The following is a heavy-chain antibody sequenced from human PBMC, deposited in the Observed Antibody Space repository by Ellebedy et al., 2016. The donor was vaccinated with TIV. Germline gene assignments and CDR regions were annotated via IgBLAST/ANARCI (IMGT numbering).Heavy chain of an antibody. V-gene: IGHV3-7*01. Sequence: GESLKISXAASGFTFSSYAMSWVRQAPGKGLEWVANIKQDGGEKNYVDSVKGRFTISRDNAKNSLYLQMNSLRADDTAVYYCARDGDYWYVDLWGRGTLVTVSS. CDR2: IKQDGGEK. CDR3: ARDGDYWYVDL. J-gene: IGHJ2*01. D-gene: IGHD4-17*01. CDR1: GFTFSSYA.